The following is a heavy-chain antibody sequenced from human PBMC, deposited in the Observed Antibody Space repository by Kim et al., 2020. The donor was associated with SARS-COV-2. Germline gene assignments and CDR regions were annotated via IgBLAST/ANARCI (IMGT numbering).Heavy chain of an antibody. CDR2: INTNTGNP. Sequence: ASVKVSCKASGYTFTSYAMNWVRQAPGQGLEWMGWINTNTGNPTYAQGFTGRFVFSLDTSVSTAYLQISSLKAEDTAVYYCASLIAAAKPRMSPIFYYYYYGMDVWGQGTTVTVSS. J-gene: IGHJ6*02. D-gene: IGHD6-13*01. CDR3: ASLIAAAKPRMSPIFYYYYYGMDV. V-gene: IGHV7-4-1*02. CDR1: GYTFTSYA.